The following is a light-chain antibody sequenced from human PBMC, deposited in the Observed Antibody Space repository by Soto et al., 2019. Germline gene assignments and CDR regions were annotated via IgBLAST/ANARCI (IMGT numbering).Light chain of an antibody. CDR3: LVWDTNTDHYV. J-gene: IGLJ1*01. CDR2: DDT. V-gene: IGLV3-21*02. Sequence: SYELTHPPSVSVAPGQTARITCGGNNIGSKSVHWCQQKPGQAPVLVVYDDTGRPSGIPERFSGSNSGNTATLTFSRVEAGDEADYYCLVWDTNTDHYVFGPGTKVTVL. CDR1: NIGSKS.